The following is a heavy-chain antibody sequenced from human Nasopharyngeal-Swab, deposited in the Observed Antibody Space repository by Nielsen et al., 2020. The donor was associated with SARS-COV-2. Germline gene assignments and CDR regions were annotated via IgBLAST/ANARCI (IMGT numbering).Heavy chain of an antibody. CDR2: FYYSGIT. Sequence: SETLSLTCTVSGGSISSYYWCWIRQSPAKGLVWIGYFYYSGITNYNPSLKSRVTILIDTSKNQFSLKLHSVTAADTAVYYCAREVVGGLVDSWCQGTLVTVSS. J-gene: IGHJ4*02. V-gene: IGHV4-59*12. CDR1: GGSISSYY. D-gene: IGHD1-26*01. CDR3: AREVVGGLVDS.